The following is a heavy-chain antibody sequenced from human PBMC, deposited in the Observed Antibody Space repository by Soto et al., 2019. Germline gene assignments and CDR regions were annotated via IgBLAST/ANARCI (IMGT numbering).Heavy chain of an antibody. J-gene: IGHJ4*02. Sequence: QVQLVESGGGVVQPGRSLRLSSAASGFTFSSYGMHWVRQAPGKGLEWVAVISYDGSNKYYADSVKGRFTISRDNSKNTLYLQMNSLRAEDRAVYYCAKRDGRYYDRSGYPDYWGQGTLVTVSS. CDR3: AKRDGRYYDRSGYPDY. V-gene: IGHV3-30*18. CDR2: ISYDGSNK. D-gene: IGHD3-22*01. CDR1: GFTFSSYG.